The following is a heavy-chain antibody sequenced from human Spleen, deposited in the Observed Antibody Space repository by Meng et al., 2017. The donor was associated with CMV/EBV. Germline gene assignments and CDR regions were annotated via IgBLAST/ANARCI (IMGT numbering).Heavy chain of an antibody. J-gene: IGHJ5*01. V-gene: IGHV3-23*01. Sequence: YAIAWVLRAPGVGLGWVASVTGNGVPYYAVVKYYADSVKGRFPISRDNSTDTLYLQMNSLRADDTAVYYCAKTAKNTWGGRYNWFDSWGQGTLVTVSS. CDR2: VTGNGVPYYAVVK. CDR1: YA. CDR3: AKTAKNTWGGRYNWFDS. D-gene: IGHD3-16*01.